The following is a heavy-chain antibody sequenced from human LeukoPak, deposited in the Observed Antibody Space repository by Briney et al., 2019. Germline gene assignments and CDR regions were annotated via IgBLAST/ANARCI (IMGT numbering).Heavy chain of an antibody. CDR3: ARAGGFN. J-gene: IGHJ4*02. D-gene: IGHD3-16*01. CDR2: IYHSGST. Sequence: SETLSLTCTVSGYSISSGYHWGWIRQPPGKGLEWIGSIYHSGSTYYNPSLKSRVTISVDTSKNQFSLKLSSVTAADTAVYYCARAGGFNWGQGTLVTVSS. V-gene: IGHV4-38-2*02. CDR1: GYSISSGYH.